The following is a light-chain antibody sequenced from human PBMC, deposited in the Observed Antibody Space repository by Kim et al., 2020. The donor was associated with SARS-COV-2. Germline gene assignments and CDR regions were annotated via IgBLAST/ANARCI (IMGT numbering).Light chain of an antibody. J-gene: IGLJ3*02. Sequence: QYALTQPPSVSAAPGQKVTISCSGSSSNIGNNYVSWYQQLPGTAPKLLIYDNNKRPSGIPDRFSGSNSGTSATLGITGLQTGDEADYYCGTWDSSLSAGVFGGGTQLTVL. CDR2: DNN. CDR3: GTWDSSLSAGV. V-gene: IGLV1-51*01. CDR1: SSNIGNNY.